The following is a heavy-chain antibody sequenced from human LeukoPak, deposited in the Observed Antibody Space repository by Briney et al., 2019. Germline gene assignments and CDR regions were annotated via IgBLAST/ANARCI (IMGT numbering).Heavy chain of an antibody. CDR2: IRYDGSNK. V-gene: IGHV3-30*02. J-gene: IGHJ4*02. CDR1: GFTFSSYG. D-gene: IGHD3-3*01. CDR3: AKDWEYYDFWSGLGVFDY. Sequence: GGSLRLSCAASGFTFSSYGMHWVRQAPGKGLEGVAFIRYDGSNKYYADSVKGRFTISRDNSKNTLYLQMNSLRAEDTAVYYCAKDWEYYDFWSGLGVFDYWGQGTLVTVSS.